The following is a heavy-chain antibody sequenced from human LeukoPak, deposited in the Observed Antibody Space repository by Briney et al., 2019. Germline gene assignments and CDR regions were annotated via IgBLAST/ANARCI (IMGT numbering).Heavy chain of an antibody. CDR3: ARNLYCSSTSCYGFDY. V-gene: IGHV1-2*02. CDR2: INPNSGGT. D-gene: IGHD2-2*01. CDR1: GYTFTGYY. J-gene: IGHJ4*02. Sequence: GASVKVSCKASGYTFTGYYMHCVRQAPGQGLEWMGWINPNSGGTNYAQKVQGTVTMTRDTSISTDYMELSRLRSDDTAVYYCARNLYCSSTSCYGFDYWGQGTLVTVSS.